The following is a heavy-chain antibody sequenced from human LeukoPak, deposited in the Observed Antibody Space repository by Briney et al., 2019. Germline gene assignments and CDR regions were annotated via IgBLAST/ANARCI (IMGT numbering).Heavy chain of an antibody. V-gene: IGHV3-53*04. CDR3: ARANKFDY. CDR1: GFTVSSNY. Sequence: PGGSLRLSCAASGFTVSSNYMSWVRQAPGKGLEWVSVIYSGGSTYYADSVKGRFTTSRHNSKNTLYLQMNSLRAEDTAVYYCARANKFDYWGQGTLVTVSS. J-gene: IGHJ4*02. CDR2: IYSGGST.